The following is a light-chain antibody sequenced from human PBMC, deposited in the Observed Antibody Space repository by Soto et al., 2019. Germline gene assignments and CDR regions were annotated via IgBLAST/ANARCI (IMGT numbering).Light chain of an antibody. Sequence: QSVLTQPPSVSGTPGQWVIISCSGSSSNFGSTSVYWYQQLPGTAPKLLIYSNNRRPSGVPDRLSGSKSGTSASLAISGLQSEDEADYYCAAWDNSLSGWVFGGGTKLTVL. V-gene: IGLV1-44*01. CDR3: AAWDNSLSGWV. CDR1: SSNFGSTS. J-gene: IGLJ3*02. CDR2: SNN.